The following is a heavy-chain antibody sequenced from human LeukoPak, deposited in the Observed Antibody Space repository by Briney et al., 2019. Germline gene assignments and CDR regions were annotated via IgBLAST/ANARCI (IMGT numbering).Heavy chain of an antibody. J-gene: IGHJ4*02. CDR2: INHSGST. CDR3: ARALFGPYFDY. CDR1: GGSFSGYY. Sequence: SETLSLTCAVYGGSFSGYYWSWIRQPPGKGLEWIGEINHSGSTNYNPSLKSRVTISVDTSKNQFSLKLSSVTAADTAVYYCARALFGPYFDYWGQGTLVTVSS. D-gene: IGHD3-16*01. V-gene: IGHV4-34*01.